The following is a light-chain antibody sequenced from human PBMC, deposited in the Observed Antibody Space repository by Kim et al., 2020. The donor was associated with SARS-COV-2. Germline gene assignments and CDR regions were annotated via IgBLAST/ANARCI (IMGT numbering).Light chain of an antibody. CDR1: QSVSTW. Sequence: GDRVTITCRASQSVSTWLAWYQQKPGRAPKLLIYKASNLQSGVPSRFSGSGSGTEFTLTISSLQPDDFATYYCQQYKTYWTFGQGTKV. CDR3: QQYKTYWT. J-gene: IGKJ1*01. V-gene: IGKV1-5*03. CDR2: KAS.